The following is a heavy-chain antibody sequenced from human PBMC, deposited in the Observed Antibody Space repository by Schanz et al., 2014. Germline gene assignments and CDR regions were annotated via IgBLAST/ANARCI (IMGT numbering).Heavy chain of an antibody. CDR2: IRYDGSNK. Sequence: VQLVESGGGLIQPGGSLRLSCAASGFTVSSNYMSWVRQAPGKGLEWVAFIRYDGSNKYYADSVKGRFSISRDNSKNTVYLQMNSLRVEDTAVFYCVKIGYTHWSLDDWGQGILVTVSS. CDR1: GFTVSSNY. V-gene: IGHV3-30*02. CDR3: VKIGYTHWSLDD. J-gene: IGHJ4*02. D-gene: IGHD6-13*01.